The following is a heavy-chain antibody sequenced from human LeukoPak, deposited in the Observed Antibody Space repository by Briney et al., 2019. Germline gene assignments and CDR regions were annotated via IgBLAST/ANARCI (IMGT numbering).Heavy chain of an antibody. CDR2: ISSSGSTI. CDR1: GFTFSDYY. CDR3: AREPGIAVAGTYYYYGMDV. V-gene: IGHV3-11*01. J-gene: IGHJ6*02. D-gene: IGHD6-19*01. Sequence: PGGSLRLSCAASGFTFSDYYMSWIRQAPGKGLEWVSYISSSGSTIYYADSVKGRFTISRDNSKNTLYLQMNSLRAEDTAVYYCAREPGIAVAGTYYYYGMDVWGQGTTVTVSS.